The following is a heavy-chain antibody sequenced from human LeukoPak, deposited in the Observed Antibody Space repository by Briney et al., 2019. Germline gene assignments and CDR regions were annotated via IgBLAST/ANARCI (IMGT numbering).Heavy chain of an antibody. CDR1: GYTFTIYG. CDR2: ISAYNGNT. J-gene: IGHJ6*03. Sequence: GASVTVSCKASGYTFTIYGISWVRQAPGQGLEWMGWISAYNGNTNYAQKLQGRVTMTTDTSTSTAYMELRSLRSDDTAVYYCARSLDSSGYRAYYYYYMDVWGKGTTVTVSS. V-gene: IGHV1-18*01. CDR3: ARSLDSSGYRAYYYYYMDV. D-gene: IGHD3-22*01.